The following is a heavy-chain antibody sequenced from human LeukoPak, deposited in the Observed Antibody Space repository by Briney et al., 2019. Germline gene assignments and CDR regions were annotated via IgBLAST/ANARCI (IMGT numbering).Heavy chain of an antibody. CDR1: GGSFGGYY. J-gene: IGHJ4*02. CDR3: ARGPVGAFYVDY. Sequence: KPSETLSLTCAVYGGSFGGYYWSWIRQPPGKGLEWIGEINHSGSTNYNPSLKSRVTISVDTSKNQFSLKLSSVTAADTAVYYCARGPVGAFYVDYWGQGTLVTVSS. CDR2: INHSGST. V-gene: IGHV4-34*01. D-gene: IGHD3-10*01.